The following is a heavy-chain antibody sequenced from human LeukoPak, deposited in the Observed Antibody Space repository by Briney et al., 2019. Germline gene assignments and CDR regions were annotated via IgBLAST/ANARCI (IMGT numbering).Heavy chain of an antibody. J-gene: IGHJ6*02. Sequence: SETLSLTCTVSGGSVSSGSYYWSWIRQPPGKGLEWIGYIYYSGSTNYNPSLKSRVTISVDTSKNQFSLKLSSVTAADTAVYYCARGFVVVPAAILYGMDVWGQGTTVTVSS. D-gene: IGHD2-2*01. CDR3: ARGFVVVPAAILYGMDV. V-gene: IGHV4-61*01. CDR2: IYYSGST. CDR1: GGSVSSGSYY.